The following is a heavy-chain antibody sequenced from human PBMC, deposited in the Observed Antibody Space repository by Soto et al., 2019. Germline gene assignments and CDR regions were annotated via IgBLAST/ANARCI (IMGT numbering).Heavy chain of an antibody. Sequence: PSETLSLTCSVSGGSISSYYWSWIRQPPGKGLEWIGFISYSGSTNHNPSLKSRATISVDTSKNQFSLKLRSVTAADTAVYYCARDAVAGYNPPYGTDVWGQGATVTVSS. CDR2: ISYSGST. D-gene: IGHD6-19*01. CDR3: ARDAVAGYNPPYGTDV. V-gene: IGHV4-59*01. J-gene: IGHJ6*02. CDR1: GGSISSYY.